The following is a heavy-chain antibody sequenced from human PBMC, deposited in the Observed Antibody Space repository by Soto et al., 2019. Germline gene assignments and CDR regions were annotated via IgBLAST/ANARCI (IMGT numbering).Heavy chain of an antibody. Sequence: PGGSLRLSCAASGFTFSSYSMNWVRQAPGKGLEWVSSISSSSSYIYYADSVKGRFTISRDNAKNSLYLQMNSLRAEDTAVYYCARADTAMFFGPRWFDPRGQGTLVTVSS. CDR2: ISSSSSYI. V-gene: IGHV3-21*01. J-gene: IGHJ5*02. CDR1: GFTFSSYS. D-gene: IGHD5-18*01. CDR3: ARADTAMFFGPRWFDP.